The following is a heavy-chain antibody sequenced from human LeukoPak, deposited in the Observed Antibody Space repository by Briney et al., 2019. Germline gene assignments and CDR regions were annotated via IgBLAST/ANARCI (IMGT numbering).Heavy chain of an antibody. J-gene: IGHJ4*02. V-gene: IGHV4-30-4*01. Sequence: SQTLSLTCTVSGGSISSGDYYWSWIRQPPGTGLEWIGYIYYSGGTYYNPSLKSRVTISVDTSKNQFSLKLSSVTAADTAVYYCARRSYYYDSSGYFDYWGQGTLVTVSS. CDR3: ARRSYYYDSSGYFDY. D-gene: IGHD3-22*01. CDR2: IYYSGGT. CDR1: GGSISSGDYY.